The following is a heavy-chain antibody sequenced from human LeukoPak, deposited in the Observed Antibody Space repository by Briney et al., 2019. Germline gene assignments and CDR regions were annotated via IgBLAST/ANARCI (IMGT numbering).Heavy chain of an antibody. J-gene: IGHJ3*02. CDR1: GFTFSSHA. V-gene: IGHV3-48*04. CDR3: AKDMGAHGNDAFDI. D-gene: IGHD4/OR15-4a*01. CDR2: ISGSDNKI. Sequence: GGSLRLSCVASGFTFSSHAMSWVRHAPGKGLEWVSHISGSDNKIYYADSVKGRFTISRDNAKNSLYLQMNSLRAEDTAIYYCAKDMGAHGNDAFDIWGQGTMVTVSS.